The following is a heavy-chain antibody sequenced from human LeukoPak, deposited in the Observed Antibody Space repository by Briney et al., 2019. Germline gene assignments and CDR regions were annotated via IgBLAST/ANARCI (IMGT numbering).Heavy chain of an antibody. CDR1: GGSFSGYY. CDR3: ARGGRYDYIWGSYRHPFDY. Sequence: PSETLSLTCAVYGGSFSGYYWSWIRQPPGKGLEWIGEINHSGSTNYNPSLKSRVTIPVDTSKNQFSLKLSSVTAADTAVYYCARGGRYDYIWGSYRHPFDYWGQGTLVTVSS. V-gene: IGHV4-34*01. J-gene: IGHJ4*02. D-gene: IGHD3-16*02. CDR2: INHSGST.